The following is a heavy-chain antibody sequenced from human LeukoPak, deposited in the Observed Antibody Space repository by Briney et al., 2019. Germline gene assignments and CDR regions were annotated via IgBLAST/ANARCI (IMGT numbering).Heavy chain of an antibody. CDR2: INPNSGGT. Sequence: GASVKVSCKASGYTFTGYYMHWVRQAPGQGLEWMGWINPNSGGTNYAQKFQGRVTMTRDTSISTAYMELSRLRSDDTAVYYCARDLFRGSTNYGMDVLGQGTTVTVSS. D-gene: IGHD3-10*01. J-gene: IGHJ6*02. V-gene: IGHV1-2*02. CDR3: ARDLFRGSTNYGMDV. CDR1: GYTFTGYY.